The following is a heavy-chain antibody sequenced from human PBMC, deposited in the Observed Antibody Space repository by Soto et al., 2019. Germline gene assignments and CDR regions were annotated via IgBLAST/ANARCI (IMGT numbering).Heavy chain of an antibody. Sequence: ASVKVSCKASGGSFSSYAISWVRQAPGQGLEWMGGVIPVFGSANYAQKYQGRITITADESTSTAHMELSSLRSEDTAVYYCASDYVRASSGYYGFSYYYGMDVWGQGTTVTVSS. D-gene: IGHD3-22*01. CDR2: VIPVFGSA. CDR1: GGSFSSYA. CDR3: ASDYVRASSGYYGFSYYYGMDV. J-gene: IGHJ6*02. V-gene: IGHV1-69*13.